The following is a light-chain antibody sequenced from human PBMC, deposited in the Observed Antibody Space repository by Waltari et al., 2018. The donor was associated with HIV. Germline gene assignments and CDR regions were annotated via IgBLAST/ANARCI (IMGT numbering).Light chain of an antibody. CDR2: DVS. J-gene: IGLJ1*01. Sequence: QSALTQPASVSGVPGHSFTITCTGSSIDVGGYSYLSRYLQHPGKAPKLLIYDVSKRPSGVSNRFSGSKSGNTASLTISELQAEDEADYYCCSYAGSNTYLFGTGTEVTVL. CDR1: SIDVGGYSY. CDR3: CSYAGSNTYL. V-gene: IGLV2-23*02.